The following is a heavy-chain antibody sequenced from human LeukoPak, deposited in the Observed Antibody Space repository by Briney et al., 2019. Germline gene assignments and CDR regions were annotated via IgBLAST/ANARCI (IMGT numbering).Heavy chain of an antibody. Sequence: SETPSLTCTVSGGSISSYYWSWIRQPPGKGLEWIGYIYYSGSTNYNPSLKSRRVTISVDTSKNQFSLNLSSMTAADTAVYYCATRDSGYDAWYFDLWGRGTLVTVSS. V-gene: IGHV4-59*01. CDR3: ATRDSGYDAWYFDL. CDR2: IYYSGST. J-gene: IGHJ2*01. D-gene: IGHD5-12*01. CDR1: GGSISSYY.